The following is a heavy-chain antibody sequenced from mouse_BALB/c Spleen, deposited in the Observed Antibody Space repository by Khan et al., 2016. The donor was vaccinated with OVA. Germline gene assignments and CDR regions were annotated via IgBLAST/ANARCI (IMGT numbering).Heavy chain of an antibody. CDR1: DFNIKDYY. V-gene: IGHV14-1*02. CDR2: IDPENGET. J-gene: IGHJ3*01. Sequence: VQLKQSGAELVRPGALVKLSCKASDFNIKDYYMHWVKQRPEQGLEWIGWIDPENGETVYDPKFQGKAIMTADTSSNTAYLQLSSLTSEDTAVYYCARSGDSAWFAYWGQGTLVTVSA. CDR3: ARSGDSAWFAY.